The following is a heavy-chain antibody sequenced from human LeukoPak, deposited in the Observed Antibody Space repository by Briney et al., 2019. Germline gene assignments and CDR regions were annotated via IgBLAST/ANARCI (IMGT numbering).Heavy chain of an antibody. CDR3: AKGPIVVVPAATGP. Sequence: GGSLRLSCAASGFTFSSYGMHWVRQAPGRGLEWVAFIRYDGSNKYYADSVKGRFTISRDNSKNTLYLQMNSLRAEDTAVYYCAKGPIVVVPAATGPWGQGTLVTVSS. D-gene: IGHD2-2*01. CDR1: GFTFSSYG. V-gene: IGHV3-30*02. J-gene: IGHJ5*02. CDR2: IRYDGSNK.